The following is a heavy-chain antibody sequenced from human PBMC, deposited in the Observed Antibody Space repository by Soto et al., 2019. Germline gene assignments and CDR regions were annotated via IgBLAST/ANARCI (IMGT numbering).Heavy chain of an antibody. J-gene: IGHJ4*03. Sequence: SVKVSCKASGDTFTSYAISWVRQAPGQGLEWMGGIIPIFGTANYAQKFQGRVTITADKSTSTAYMELSSLRSEDTAVYYCALGYHLLSGYFDFWGQGTLVTVSS. CDR1: GDTFTSYA. V-gene: IGHV1-69*06. D-gene: IGHD3-9*01. CDR3: ALGYHLLSGYFDF. CDR2: IIPIFGTA.